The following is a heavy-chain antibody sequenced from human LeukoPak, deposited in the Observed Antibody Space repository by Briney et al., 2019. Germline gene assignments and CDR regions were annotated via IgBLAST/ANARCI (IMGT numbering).Heavy chain of an antibody. CDR2: ISGSGGST. V-gene: IGHV3-23*01. J-gene: IGHJ5*02. CDR1: GFTFSSYA. D-gene: IGHD1-26*01. CDR3: ASGSPVNNWFDP. Sequence: GGSLRLSCAASGFTFSSYAMSWVHQAPGKGLEWVSAISGSGGSTYYADSVKGRFTISRDNSKNTLYLQMNSLRAEDTAVYYCASGSPVNNWFDPWGQGTLVTVSS.